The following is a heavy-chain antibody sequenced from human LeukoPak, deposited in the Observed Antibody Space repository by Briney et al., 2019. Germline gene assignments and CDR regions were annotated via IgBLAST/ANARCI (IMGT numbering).Heavy chain of an antibody. Sequence: GGSLRLSCAASGFTFSSYGMHWVRQAPGKGLEWVAVMSHDGSNAYYADSVKGRFTISRDNSKNTLYLQMNSLRAEDTAVYYCAKDQGDIVVVPAAQGHWGQGTLVTVSS. CDR2: MSHDGSNA. CDR1: GFTFSSYG. J-gene: IGHJ4*02. V-gene: IGHV3-30*18. D-gene: IGHD2-2*01. CDR3: AKDQGDIVVVPAAQGH.